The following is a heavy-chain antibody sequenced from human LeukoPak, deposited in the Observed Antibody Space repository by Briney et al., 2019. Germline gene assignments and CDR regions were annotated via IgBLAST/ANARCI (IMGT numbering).Heavy chain of an antibody. Sequence: ASVKVSCKASGYTFTSYYMHWVRQAPGQGLEWMGIINPSGGSTSYAQKFQGRVTMTSDTSTSTVYMELSSLRSEDTAVYYCARAVAGRAEDYYYYYGMDVWGQGTTVTVSS. CDR1: GYTFTSYY. CDR2: INPSGGST. D-gene: IGHD6-19*01. V-gene: IGHV1-46*01. J-gene: IGHJ6*02. CDR3: ARAVAGRAEDYYYYYGMDV.